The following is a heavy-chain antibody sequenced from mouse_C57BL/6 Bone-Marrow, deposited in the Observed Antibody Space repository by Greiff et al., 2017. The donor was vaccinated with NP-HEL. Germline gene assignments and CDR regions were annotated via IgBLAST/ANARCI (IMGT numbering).Heavy chain of an antibody. CDR2: IYPRSGNT. Sequence: VQLQQSGAELARPGASVKLSCKASGYTFTSYGISWVKQRTGQGLEWIGEIYPRSGNTYYNDKFKGKATLTADKSSSTAYMELRSLTSEDSAVYFCARCLAYWGQGTLVTVSA. J-gene: IGHJ3*01. V-gene: IGHV1-81*01. CDR3: ARCLAY. CDR1: GYTFTSYG.